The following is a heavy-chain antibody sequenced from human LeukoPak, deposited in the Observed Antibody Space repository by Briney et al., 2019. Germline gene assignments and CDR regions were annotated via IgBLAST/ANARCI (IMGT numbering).Heavy chain of an antibody. CDR1: GGSFSNYY. D-gene: IGHD5-24*01. J-gene: IGHJ4*02. V-gene: IGHV4-34*01. Sequence: PSETLSLTCAVYGGSFSNYYWSWIRQPPGKGLEWIGEINHSGSTNYNPSLKSRVTISVDTSKNQFSLKLSSVTAADTAVYYCARERRDGYIPFDYWGQGTLVTVSS. CDR2: INHSGST. CDR3: ARERRDGYIPFDY.